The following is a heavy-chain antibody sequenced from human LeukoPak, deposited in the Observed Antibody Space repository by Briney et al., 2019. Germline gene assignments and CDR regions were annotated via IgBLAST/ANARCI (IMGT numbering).Heavy chain of an antibody. CDR1: GFTVSSNY. J-gene: IGHJ4*02. V-gene: IGHV3-66*01. CDR3: ARAPFGSSWFREDY. D-gene: IGHD6-13*01. CDR2: IYSGGST. Sequence: GGSLRLSCAASGFTVSSNYMSWVRQAPGKGLEWVSVIYSGGSTYYADSVKGRFTISRDNSKNTLYLQMNSLRAEDTVVYYCARAPFGSSWFREDYWGQGTLVTVSS.